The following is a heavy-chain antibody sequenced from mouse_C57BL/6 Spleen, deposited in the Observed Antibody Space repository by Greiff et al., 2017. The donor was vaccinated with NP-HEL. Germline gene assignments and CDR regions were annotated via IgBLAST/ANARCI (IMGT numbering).Heavy chain of an antibody. V-gene: IGHV1-81*01. J-gene: IGHJ3*02. CDR1: GYTFTSYG. CDR3: AREGW. CDR2: IYPRSGST. Sequence: VQLQQSGAELARPGASVKLSCKASGYTFTSYGISWVKQRTGQGLEWIGEIYPRSGSTYYNEKFKGKGTMTADQSSSTTYIELRSLTSEDSAVYFCAREGWWGQGTLVTVSA.